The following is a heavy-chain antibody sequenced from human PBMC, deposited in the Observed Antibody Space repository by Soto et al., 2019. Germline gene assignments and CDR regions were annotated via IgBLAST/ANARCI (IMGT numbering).Heavy chain of an antibody. D-gene: IGHD7-27*01. CDR2: TNSDESSI. CDR3: VRAWGRLTPDY. CDR1: GFTFSSYW. V-gene: IGHV3-74*01. J-gene: IGHJ4*01. Sequence: PGGSLRLSCAASGFTFSSYWMHWVRQVPGKGLVWVARTNSDESSIAYADSVKGRFTISRDKEKNMVYLEMNSLRAEDTASFYYVRAWGRLTPDYWGHLTLVALSS.